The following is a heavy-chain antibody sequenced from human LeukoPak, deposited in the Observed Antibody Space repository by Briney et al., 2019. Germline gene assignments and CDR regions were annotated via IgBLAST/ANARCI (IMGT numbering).Heavy chain of an antibody. CDR2: ISYDGSNK. D-gene: IGHD5-18*01. Sequence: GGSLRLSCAASGFTFSSYAMHWVRQAPGKGLEWVAVISYDGSNKYYADSVKGRFTISRDNSKNTLHLQMNSLRAEDTAVYYCARDKGTAMVTSLSFDYWGQGTLVTVSS. CDR3: ARDKGTAMVTSLSFDY. J-gene: IGHJ4*02. V-gene: IGHV3-30*04. CDR1: GFTFSSYA.